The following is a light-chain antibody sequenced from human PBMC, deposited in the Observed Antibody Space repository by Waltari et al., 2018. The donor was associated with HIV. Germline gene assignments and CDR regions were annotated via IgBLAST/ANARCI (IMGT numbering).Light chain of an antibody. J-gene: IGLJ3*02. CDR1: SNNVGSYA. Sequence: QSALTQEASVSGTVGQKVTLSCTGNSNNVGSYAVGWYQQISHGAPKTVMFGNSRPSGIADRVCGSRSGTTASLTISSREPEDEADYYCSTCDYSLSAHRVFGGGTKLTVL. CDR3: STCDYSLSAHRV. V-gene: IGLV1-44*01. CDR2: GNS.